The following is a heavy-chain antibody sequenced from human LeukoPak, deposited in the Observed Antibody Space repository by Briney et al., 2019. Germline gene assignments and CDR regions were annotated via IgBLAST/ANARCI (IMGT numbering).Heavy chain of an antibody. V-gene: IGHV3-30*18. CDR1: GFTFRNYA. J-gene: IGHJ4*02. D-gene: IGHD3-22*01. Sequence: GGSLRLSCAASGFTFRNYAMSWVRQAPGKGLEWVAVISYDGSNKYYADSVKGRFTISRDNSKNTLYLQMNSLRAEDTAVYYCANQPYDSSGYLFDYWGQGTLVTVSS. CDR2: ISYDGSNK. CDR3: ANQPYDSSGYLFDY.